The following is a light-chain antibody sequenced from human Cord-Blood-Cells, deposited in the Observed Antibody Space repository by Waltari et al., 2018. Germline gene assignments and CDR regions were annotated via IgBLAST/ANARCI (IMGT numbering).Light chain of an antibody. V-gene: IGLV2-14*01. CDR2: DVS. J-gene: IGLJ2*01. CDR1: SRAVGGYNY. Sequence: QSALTQPASVSGYPGQSITSSCTGTSRAVGGYNYGSWYQQHPGKAPKLMIYDVSNRPSGVSNRFSGSKSGNTASLTISGLQAEDEADYYCSSYTSSSTVFGGGTKLTVL. CDR3: SSYTSSSTV.